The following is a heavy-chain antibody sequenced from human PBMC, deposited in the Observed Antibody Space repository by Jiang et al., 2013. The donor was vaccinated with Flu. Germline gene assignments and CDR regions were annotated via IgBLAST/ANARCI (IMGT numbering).Heavy chain of an antibody. CDR3: ARDAEDYVWGSYRYYVYFDY. D-gene: IGHD3-16*02. CDR2: ISAYNGNT. V-gene: IGHV1-18*04. CDR1: GYTFTSYG. Sequence: SGAEVKKPGASVKVSCKASGYTFTSYGISWVRQAPGQGLEWMGWISAYNGNTNYAQKLQGRVTMTTDTSASTAYMELRSLRSDDTAVYYCARDAEDYVWGSYRYYVYFDYWGQGTLVTVSS. J-gene: IGHJ4*02.